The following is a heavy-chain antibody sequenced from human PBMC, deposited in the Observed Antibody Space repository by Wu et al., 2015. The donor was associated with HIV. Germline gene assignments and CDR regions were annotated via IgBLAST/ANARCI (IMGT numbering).Heavy chain of an antibody. J-gene: IGHJ4*02. CDR2: INPNSGGT. CDR3: ARDKRGYDVLTGYYICFDY. CDR1: GYTFNDYY. D-gene: IGHD3-9*01. Sequence: QVQLVQSGAEVKKPGASMKVSCKASGYTFNDYYIQWVRQAPGQGLEWMGWINPNSGGTNYAQNFEDRVTMTRDTSITTVYMELSSLRSDDTAVYYCARDKRGYDVLTGYYICFDYWGQGTLVTVSS. V-gene: IGHV1-2*02.